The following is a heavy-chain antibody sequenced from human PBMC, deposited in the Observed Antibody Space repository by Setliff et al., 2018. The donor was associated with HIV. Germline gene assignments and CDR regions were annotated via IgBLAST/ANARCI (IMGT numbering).Heavy chain of an antibody. Sequence: PGGSLRLSCAGSGFTFSSYWMSWVRQAPGKGLEWVANIKQDGSEKYYVESVKGRFTISRDNANNSLYLQMNSLRAEDTAVYYCARGLSGYDYLSYYYGMDVWAQGTTVTVSS. J-gene: IGHJ6*02. D-gene: IGHD5-12*01. CDR2: IKQDGSEK. V-gene: IGHV3-7*01. CDR3: ARGLSGYDYLSYYYGMDV. CDR1: GFTFSSYW.